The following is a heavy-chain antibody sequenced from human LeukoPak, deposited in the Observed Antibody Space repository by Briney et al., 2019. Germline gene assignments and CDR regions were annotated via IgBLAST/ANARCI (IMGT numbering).Heavy chain of an antibody. CDR1: GAPLSKYG. CDR3: ATEGFYY. V-gene: IGHV3-23*01. J-gene: IGHJ4*02. CDR2: ISRSGDIT. Sequence: TGGSLNLSCEAPGAPLSKYGRRGVRQAAGAGLEYVSGISRSGDITHYADSVKGRFTISRDNVKNTLYLQMNSLRAEDTALYYCATEGFYYWGPGTQVTVSS.